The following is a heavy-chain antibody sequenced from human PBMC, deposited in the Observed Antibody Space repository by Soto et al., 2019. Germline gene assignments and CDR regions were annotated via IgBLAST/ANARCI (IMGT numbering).Heavy chain of an antibody. V-gene: IGHV3-9*01. J-gene: IGHJ5*02. Sequence: PGGSQRHSYASSEFTFDYYAMHWIRQKHGKGLEWVSGISWNSGSIGYADSVKGRFTISRDNAKNSLYLQMNSLRAEDTALYYCAKDMGAAASNWFDPWGQGTLVTVSS. CDR2: ISWNSGSI. CDR3: AKDMGAAASNWFDP. D-gene: IGHD6-13*01. CDR1: EFTFDYYA.